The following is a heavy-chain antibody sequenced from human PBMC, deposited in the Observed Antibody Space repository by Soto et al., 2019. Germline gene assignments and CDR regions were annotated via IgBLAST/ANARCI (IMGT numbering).Heavy chain of an antibody. J-gene: IGHJ6*02. CDR3: ARGDRRGYSGNDPAPLNYYGMDV. Sequence: EVQLVESGGGLVQSGDSLRLSCVASGFTVSSNYMSWVRQAPGKGLEWVSYLYSDGRTFYADYVKGRFTVSRLNSKNTMYIQWNALRPEGTALYYWARGDRRGYSGNDPAPLNYYGMDVWGQGTTVTVSS. CDR1: GFTVSSNY. D-gene: IGHD5-12*01. CDR2: LYSDGRT. V-gene: IGHV3-53*04.